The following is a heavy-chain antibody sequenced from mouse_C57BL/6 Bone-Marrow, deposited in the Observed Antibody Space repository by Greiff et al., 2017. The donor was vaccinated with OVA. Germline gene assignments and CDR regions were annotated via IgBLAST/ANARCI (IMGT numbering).Heavy chain of an antibody. V-gene: IGHV3-6*01. J-gene: IGHJ1*03. Sequence: EVQLVESGPGLVKPSQSLSLTCSVTGYSITSGYYWNWIRQFPGNKLEWMGYISYDGSNNYNPSLKNRISITRDTSKNQFFLKLNSVTTEDTATYYCARDEGYYGSSFHWYFDVWGTGTTVTVSS. CDR1: GYSITSGYY. CDR2: ISYDGSN. D-gene: IGHD1-1*01. CDR3: ARDEGYYGSSFHWYFDV.